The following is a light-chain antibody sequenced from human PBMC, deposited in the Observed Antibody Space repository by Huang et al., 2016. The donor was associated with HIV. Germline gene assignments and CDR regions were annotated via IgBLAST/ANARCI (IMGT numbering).Light chain of an antibody. CDR3: QQYGDSPSFT. CDR1: QTISSSY. Sequence: EIVLTQSPGTLSLSPGERATLSCRASQTISSSYLAWYQQKSGPAPRLRIYGASNRATDIPDRFSGSGSGTDFTLTISRLEPEDFAVYYCQQYGDSPSFTFGPGTKVDIK. J-gene: IGKJ3*01. CDR2: GAS. V-gene: IGKV3-20*01.